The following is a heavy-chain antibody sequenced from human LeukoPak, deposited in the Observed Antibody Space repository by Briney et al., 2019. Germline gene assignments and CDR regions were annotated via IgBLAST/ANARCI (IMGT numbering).Heavy chain of an antibody. CDR2: INPSGGSI. CDR1: GYIFTSYY. J-gene: IGHJ6*03. D-gene: IGHD5-12*01. V-gene: IGHV1-46*01. Sequence: ASVKVSCKASGYIFTSYYMYWVRQAPGQGLEWMGIINPSGGSIRYAQKFQGRVTMTRDTSTSTVYMELSSLRSEDTAVYYCARVTALIVASMDVWGKGTTVTVSS. CDR3: ARVTALIVASMDV.